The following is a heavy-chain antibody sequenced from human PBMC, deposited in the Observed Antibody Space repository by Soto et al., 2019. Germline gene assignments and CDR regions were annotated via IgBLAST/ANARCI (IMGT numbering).Heavy chain of an antibody. J-gene: IGHJ4*02. CDR1: GGSFSGYY. V-gene: IGHV4-34*01. CDR2: INHSGST. D-gene: IGHD3-3*01. Sequence: QVQLQQWGAGLLKPSETLSLTCAVYGGSFSGYYWSWIRQPPGKGLEWIGEINHSGSTNYNPSLKSRVTIAVDTSRNHFPLKLSYVTAADTAVYYCARGALWSGYYTLGYWGQGTLVTVCS. CDR3: ARGALWSGYYTLGY.